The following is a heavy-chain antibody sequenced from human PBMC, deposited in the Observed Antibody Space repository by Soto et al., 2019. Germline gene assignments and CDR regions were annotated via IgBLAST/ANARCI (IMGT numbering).Heavy chain of an antibody. CDR2: MNPSSGNT. CDR3: ARAPGQRGENGFWRNFYPYYFDS. V-gene: IGHV1-8*01. Sequence: ASVKVSCKASGYTFSSYDINWVRQATGQGLEWMGWMNPSSGNTDYAQMFQGRVTMTRDTSTNTAYMDLGGLRSEDTAVYYCARAPGQRGENGFWRNFYPYYFDSWGQGTLVTVSS. CDR1: GYTFSSYD. D-gene: IGHD3-3*01. J-gene: IGHJ4*02.